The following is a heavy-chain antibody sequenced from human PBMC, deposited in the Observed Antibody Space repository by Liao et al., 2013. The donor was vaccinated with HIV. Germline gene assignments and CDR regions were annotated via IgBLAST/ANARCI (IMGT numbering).Heavy chain of an antibody. Sequence: QLQLQESGPGLVKPSETLSLSCSVSGGSVSSSSYYWGWIRQPPGKGLEWIAKIYYSGSTYYNPSLKSRVTISVDTSKNEFSLRLTSVTAADTAVYFCAREERSKDSFDVWGQGTMVTVSS. J-gene: IGHJ3*01. CDR1: GGSVSSSSYY. V-gene: IGHV4-39*07. CDR2: IYYSGST. CDR3: AREERSKDSFDV.